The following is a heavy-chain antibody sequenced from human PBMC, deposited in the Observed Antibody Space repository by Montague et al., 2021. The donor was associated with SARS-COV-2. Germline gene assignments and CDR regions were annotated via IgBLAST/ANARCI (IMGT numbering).Heavy chain of an antibody. V-gene: IGHV6-1*01. CDR2: TYYRSKWYS. Sequence: CAISGDSVSSKSVAWNWIRQSPSRGLEWLGRTYYRSKWYSDYAEXFKRRLVITPDTSKNQVSLQLNSVIPEDTAVYFCASSGITLTGLDAFDIWGQGTMVTVSS. D-gene: IGHD3-9*01. CDR1: GDSVSSKSVA. CDR3: ASSGITLTGLDAFDI. J-gene: IGHJ3*02.